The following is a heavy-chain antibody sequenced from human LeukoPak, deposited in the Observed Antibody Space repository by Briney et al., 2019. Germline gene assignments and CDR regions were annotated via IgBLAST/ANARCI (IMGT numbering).Heavy chain of an antibody. CDR3: AKNTIAANDY. V-gene: IGHV3-23*01. CDR2: ISGSGGST. Sequence: PGGSLRLSCAASGFTFSSYGMHWVRQAPGKGLEWVSAISGSGGSTYYADSVKGRFTISRDNSKNTLYLQMNSLRAEDTAVYYCAKNTIAANDYWGQGTLVTVSS. J-gene: IGHJ4*02. CDR1: GFTFSSYG. D-gene: IGHD6-25*01.